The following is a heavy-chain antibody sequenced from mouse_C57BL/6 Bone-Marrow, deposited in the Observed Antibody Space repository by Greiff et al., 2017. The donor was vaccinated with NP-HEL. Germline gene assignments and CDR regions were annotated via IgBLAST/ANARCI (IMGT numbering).Heavy chain of an antibody. CDR3: TRDALYYYGRYFDV. J-gene: IGHJ1*03. Sequence: DVMLVESGEGLVKPGGSLKLSCAASGFTFSSYAMSWVRQTPEKRLEWVAYISSGGDYIYYADTVKGRFPISRANARNTLYLQMSSLKSEDTAMYYCTRDALYYYGRYFDVWGTGTTVTVSS. D-gene: IGHD1-1*01. CDR1: GFTFSSYA. V-gene: IGHV5-9-1*02. CDR2: ISSGGDYI.